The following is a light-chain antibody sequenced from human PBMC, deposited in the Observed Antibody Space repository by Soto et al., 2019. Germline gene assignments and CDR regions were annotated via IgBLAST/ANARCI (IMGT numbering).Light chain of an antibody. V-gene: IGKV2-30*02. CDR2: EVS. CDR1: QSLIHSHGNTY. Sequence: DVVMTQSPLSLPVTLGQPASISCRSSQSLIHSHGNTYFSWYQQRPRQSPRRLIYEVSDRDSGVPARFTGSGSGTDFSLNISRVEAEDVGVYYCMEGTLLRWTFGQGTAVEVK. J-gene: IGKJ1*01. CDR3: MEGTLLRWT.